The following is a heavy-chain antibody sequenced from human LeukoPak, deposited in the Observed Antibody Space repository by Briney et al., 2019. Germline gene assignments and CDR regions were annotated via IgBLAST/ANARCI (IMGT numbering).Heavy chain of an antibody. CDR3: AKDRGYSGYDRLGGIFDY. V-gene: IGHV3-9*01. CDR1: GFTFDDYA. Sequence: GGSLRLSCAASGFTFDDYAMHWVRQAPGKGLEWVSGISWNSGSIGYADSVKGRFTISRDNAKNSLYLQMNSLRAEDTALYYCAKDRGYSGYDRLGGIFDYWGQGTLVTVSS. CDR2: ISWNSGSI. D-gene: IGHD5-12*01. J-gene: IGHJ4*02.